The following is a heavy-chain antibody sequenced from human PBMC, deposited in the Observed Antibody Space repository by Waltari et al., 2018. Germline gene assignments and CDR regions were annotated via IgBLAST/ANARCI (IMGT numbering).Heavy chain of an antibody. CDR2: TSAHNDDT. J-gene: IGHJ4*02. V-gene: IGHV1-18*01. D-gene: IGHD4-17*01. CDR1: GYLFTSYG. CDR3: ARDYYSDYVFDH. Sequence: QVQLVQSGGEVKNPGASVQVSCKASGYLFTSYGISWVRQAPGQSLEWMGWTSAHNDDTNYVQRFQDRLTMTTDTSTNTAYMELRSLRSDDTAVYYCARDYYSDYVFDHWGQGTLVIVSS.